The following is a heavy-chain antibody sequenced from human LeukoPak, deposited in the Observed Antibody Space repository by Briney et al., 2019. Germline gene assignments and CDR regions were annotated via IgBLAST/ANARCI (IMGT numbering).Heavy chain of an antibody. CDR3: ARGGSSWYADY. Sequence: SETLSLTCSVSGASISTYYWSWIRQPPEKGLEWIGYIHYSGSTSYNPSLKSRVTMSVDTSSDQFSLKVSSVTAADTAVYYCARGGSSWYADYWGQGTPVTVSS. J-gene: IGHJ4*02. V-gene: IGHV4-59*01. CDR1: GASISTYY. CDR2: IHYSGST. D-gene: IGHD6-13*01.